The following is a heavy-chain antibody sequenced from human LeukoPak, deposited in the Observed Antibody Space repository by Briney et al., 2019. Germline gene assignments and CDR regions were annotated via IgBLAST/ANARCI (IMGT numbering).Heavy chain of an antibody. CDR3: AMDMYSGDGRWEFDP. CDR1: GFSFSTYA. V-gene: IGHV3-23*01. J-gene: IGHJ5*02. CDR2: MVGSGKT. D-gene: IGHD4-17*01. Sequence: GGSLRLSCVASGFSFSTYAMTWVRQAPGKGLEGVAGMVGSGKTYYADSVKGRFTISRDNSKNTVYLQMNSLRVEDTAIYYCAMDMYSGDGRWEFDPWGRGTLVTVSS.